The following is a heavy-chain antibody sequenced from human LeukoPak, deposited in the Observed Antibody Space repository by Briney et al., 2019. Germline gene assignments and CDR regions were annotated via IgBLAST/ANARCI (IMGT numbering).Heavy chain of an antibody. V-gene: IGHV4-4*07. D-gene: IGHD2-2*01. Sequence: SETLSLTCTVSGGSISSYYWSWIRQPAGKGLEWIGRIYTSGSTNYNPSLKSRVTMSVDTSKNQFSLKLSSVTAADTAVYYCACSTPKAPHCSSTSCKNYYYYYMDVWGKGTTVTVSS. J-gene: IGHJ6*03. CDR2: IYTSGST. CDR1: GGSISSYY. CDR3: ACSTPKAPHCSSTSCKNYYYYYMDV.